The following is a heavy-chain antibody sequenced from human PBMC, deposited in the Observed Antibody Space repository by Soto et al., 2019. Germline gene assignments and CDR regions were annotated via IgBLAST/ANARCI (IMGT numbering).Heavy chain of an antibody. Sequence: QVRPVQSGAEVKEPGSSVKVSCKASGGGNLSYYRTTWVRRAPGQGLEWMVVIIPKLGSANYAQNFQGRGTVTADEYTNTVYMELMSLRSDDTTFYFCARGGDGYNFGPVYWGQGTPVTVSS. CDR3: ARGGDGYNFGPVY. V-gene: IGHV1-69*01. CDR1: GGGNLSYYR. D-gene: IGHD2-21*01. J-gene: IGHJ4*02. CDR2: IIPKLGSA.